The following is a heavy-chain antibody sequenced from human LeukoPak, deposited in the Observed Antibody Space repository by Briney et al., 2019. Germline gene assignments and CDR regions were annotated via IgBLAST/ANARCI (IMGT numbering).Heavy chain of an antibody. CDR1: GLTFGSYA. V-gene: IGHV3-23*01. CDR2: ISGSGGST. D-gene: IGHD4-17*01. CDR3: AKDSTVTTFYYYYGMDV. J-gene: IGHJ6*02. Sequence: GGSLRLSCAATGLTFGSYAMSWVRQAPGKGLEWVSAISGSGGSTYYADSVKGRFTISRDNSKNTLYLQMNSLRAEDTAVYYCAKDSTVTTFYYYYGMDVWGQGTTVTVSS.